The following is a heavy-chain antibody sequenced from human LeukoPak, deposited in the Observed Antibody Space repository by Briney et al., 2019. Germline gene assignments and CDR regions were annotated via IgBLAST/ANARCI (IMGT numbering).Heavy chain of an antibody. Sequence: SETLSLTCAVYGGSFSGYYWSWIRQPPGKGLEWIGEINHSGSTNYNPSLKSRVTISVDTSKNQFSLKLSSVTAADTAVYYCARSRYDYVWGSYRSEAFGIWGQGTMVTVSS. CDR2: INHSGST. D-gene: IGHD3-16*02. V-gene: IGHV4-34*01. J-gene: IGHJ3*02. CDR1: GGSFSGYY. CDR3: ARSRYDYVWGSYRSEAFGI.